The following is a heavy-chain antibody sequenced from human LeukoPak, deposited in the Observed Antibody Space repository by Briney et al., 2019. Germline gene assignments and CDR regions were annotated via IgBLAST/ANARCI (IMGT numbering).Heavy chain of an antibody. Sequence: RSGGSLRLSCAASGLTFNTYWMIWVRQAPGKGLEWVANIDQGGSTKYYVDSLKGRFTISRDNAKNSLYLQMNSLRAEDTAVYYCVRDKGGRSGAIYYDAFDVWGQGTMVTVSS. CDR2: IDQGGSTK. D-gene: IGHD1-26*01. CDR1: GLTFNTYW. CDR3: VRDKGGRSGAIYYDAFDV. J-gene: IGHJ3*01. V-gene: IGHV3-7*01.